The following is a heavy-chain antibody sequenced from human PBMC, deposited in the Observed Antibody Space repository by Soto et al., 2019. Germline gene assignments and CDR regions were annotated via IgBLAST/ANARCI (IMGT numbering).Heavy chain of an antibody. CDR2: IYYSGST. CDR3: SRQYSNLSPFDY. CDR1: GCSISSSSYY. D-gene: IGHD4-4*01. J-gene: IGHJ4*02. Sequence: PSETLSLTCTVSGCSISSSSYYWCWILQPPGKGLEWIGSIYYSGSTYYNPSLKSRVTISVDTSKNQFSLKLSSVTAADTAVYDCSRQYSNLSPFDYWGQGTRVTVFS. V-gene: IGHV4-39*01.